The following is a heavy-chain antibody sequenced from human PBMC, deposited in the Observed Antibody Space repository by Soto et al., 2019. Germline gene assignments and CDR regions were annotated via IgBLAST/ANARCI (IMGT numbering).Heavy chain of an antibody. D-gene: IGHD2-2*01. V-gene: IGHV3-33*01. CDR3: ARSYCSSTSCPHAYYYYGMDV. CDR2: IWYDGSNK. Sequence: GGSLRLSCAASGFTFSSYGMHWVRQAPGKGLEWVAVIWYDGSNKYYADSVKGRFTISRDNSKNTLYLQMNSLRAEDTAVYYCARSYCSSTSCPHAYYYYGMDVWGQRTTVTVSS. J-gene: IGHJ6*02. CDR1: GFTFSSYG.